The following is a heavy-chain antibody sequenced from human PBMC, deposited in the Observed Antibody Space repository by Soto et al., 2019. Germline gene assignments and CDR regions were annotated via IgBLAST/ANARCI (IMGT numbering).Heavy chain of an antibody. Sequence: GGSLRLSCAASGVTVSSNYMSWVRQAPGKGLEWVSVIYSGGSTYYADSVKGRFTISRDNSKNTLYLQMNSLRAEDTAVYYCARENNYDFWSGSNWFDPWGQGTLVTVSS. J-gene: IGHJ5*02. V-gene: IGHV3-53*01. D-gene: IGHD3-3*01. CDR1: GVTVSSNY. CDR2: IYSGGST. CDR3: ARENNYDFWSGSNWFDP.